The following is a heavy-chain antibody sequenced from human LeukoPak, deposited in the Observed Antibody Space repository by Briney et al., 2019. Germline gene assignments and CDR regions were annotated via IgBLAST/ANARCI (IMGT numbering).Heavy chain of an antibody. CDR2: IYYSGST. J-gene: IGHJ5*02. CDR1: GASLTNYY. CDR3: ARGAFCSSTSCSGGNWFDP. D-gene: IGHD2-2*01. V-gene: IGHV4-59*01. Sequence: SETLSLTCTVSGASLTNYYWSWIRQPPGKGLEWIGYIYYSGSTNYNPSLKSRVTISVDTSRNQFSLQLTSVTAADTAVYYCARGAFCSSTSCSGGNWFDPWGQGTLVTVSS.